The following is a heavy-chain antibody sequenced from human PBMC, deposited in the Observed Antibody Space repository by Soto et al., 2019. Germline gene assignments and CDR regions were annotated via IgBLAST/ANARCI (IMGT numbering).Heavy chain of an antibody. D-gene: IGHD3-10*01. CDR3: ASLGGSSTYYNGY. V-gene: IGHV3-23*01. CDR2: IGVNGGDI. J-gene: IGHJ4*02. Sequence: DVQLLESGGGLVQPGGSLRLSCAASGFAFSDFPMSWARQAPGKGLEWVSSIGVNGGDIHYADVVQGRFTVSRDDSKNTFYLQMDSLGAEDTATYYCASLGGSSTYYNGYWGRGTLVTVSS. CDR1: GFAFSDFP.